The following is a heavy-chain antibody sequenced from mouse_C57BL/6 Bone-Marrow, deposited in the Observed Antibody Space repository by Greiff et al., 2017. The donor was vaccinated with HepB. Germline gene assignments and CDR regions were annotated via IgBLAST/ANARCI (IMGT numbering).Heavy chain of an antibody. CDR1: GFTFSSYA. Sequence: EVQLQQSGGGLVKPGGSLKLSCAASGFTFSSYAMSWVRQTPEKRLEWVATISDGGSYTYYPDNVKGRFTISRDNAKNNLYLQMSHLKSEDTAMYYCARLLLRSSFAYWGQGTLVTVSA. CDR2: ISDGGSYT. D-gene: IGHD1-1*01. CDR3: ARLLLRSSFAY. V-gene: IGHV5-4*01. J-gene: IGHJ3*01.